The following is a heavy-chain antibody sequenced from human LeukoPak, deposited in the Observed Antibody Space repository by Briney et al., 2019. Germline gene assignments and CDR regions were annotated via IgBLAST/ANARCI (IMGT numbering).Heavy chain of an antibody. Sequence: SETLSLTCTVSGGSISSYYWSWIRQPPGKGLEWIGYIYYSGSTNYNPSLKSRVTISVDTSKNQFSLKLSSVTAADTAVYYCARAGLYYYGSGSSENWFDPWGQGTLVTVSS. CDR2: IYYSGST. CDR3: ARAGLYYYGSGSSENWFDP. J-gene: IGHJ5*02. D-gene: IGHD3-10*01. V-gene: IGHV4-59*01. CDR1: GGSISSYY.